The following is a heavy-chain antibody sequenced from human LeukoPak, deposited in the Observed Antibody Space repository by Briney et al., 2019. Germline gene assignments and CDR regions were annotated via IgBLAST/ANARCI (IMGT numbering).Heavy chain of an antibody. V-gene: IGHV1-8*01. CDR3: ARGPTPAAIADWFDP. D-gene: IGHD2-2*02. J-gene: IGHJ5*02. Sequence: ASVKVSCKASGYTFTSYDINWVRQATGQGLEWMGWVNPNSGNTGYAQKFQGRVTMTRNTSISTAYMELSSLRSEDTAVYYCARGPTPAAIADWFDPWGQGTLVTVSS. CDR1: GYTFTSYD. CDR2: VNPNSGNT.